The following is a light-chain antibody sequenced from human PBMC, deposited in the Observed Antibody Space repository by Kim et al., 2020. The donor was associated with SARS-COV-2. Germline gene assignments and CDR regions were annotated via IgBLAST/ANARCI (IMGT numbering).Light chain of an antibody. CDR3: QKYNGATWT. V-gene: IGKV1-27*01. CDR2: GAS. J-gene: IGKJ1*01. Sequence: ASVGDTVTITCRASQGISNYLAWYQQKPGKVPKVLIFGASALQSGVPSRFSGSGSGTDFTLTISSLQPEDVATYYCQKYNGATWTFGQGTKVDIK. CDR1: QGISNY.